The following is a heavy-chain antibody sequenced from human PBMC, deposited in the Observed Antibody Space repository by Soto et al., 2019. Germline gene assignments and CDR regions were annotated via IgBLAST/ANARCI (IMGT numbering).Heavy chain of an antibody. J-gene: IGHJ4*02. CDR2: IFYSGST. D-gene: IGHD6-13*01. CDR1: GGSINSGVYY. CDR3: ARGYRQSGYSSRWVFDY. V-gene: IGHV4-31*03. Sequence: QVQPQESGPGLVKPSQTLSLICTVSGGSINSGVYYWNWIRQHPGKVLEWLGYIFYSGSTYYNPFPRSRVTISVDSSEKQFSLHLRSVTAAATSVYFWARGYRQSGYSSRWVFDYWGQGPLVNVAS.